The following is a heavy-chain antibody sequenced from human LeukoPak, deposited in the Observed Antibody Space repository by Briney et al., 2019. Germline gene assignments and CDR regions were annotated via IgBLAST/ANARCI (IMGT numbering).Heavy chain of an antibody. CDR2: ISYDGCNK. CDR1: GFTFSSYA. J-gene: IGHJ4*02. CDR3: ARDRRGRVVAAIFDY. D-gene: IGHD2-15*01. V-gene: IGHV3-30-3*01. Sequence: PGRSLRLSCAASGFTFSSYAMHWVRQAPGKGLEWVAVISYDGCNKYYADSVKGRFTISRDNSKNTLYLQMNSLRAEDTAVYYCARDRRGRVVAAIFDYWGQGTLVTVSS.